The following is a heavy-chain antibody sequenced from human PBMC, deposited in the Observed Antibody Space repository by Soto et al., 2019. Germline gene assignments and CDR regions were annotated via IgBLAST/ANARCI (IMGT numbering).Heavy chain of an antibody. Sequence: LGESLKISCKGSGYSFTSYWIGWVRQMPGKGLEWMGIIYPGGSDTRYSPSFQGQVTISADKSISTAYLQWSSLKASDTAMYYCARLEAVAGKGAFDIWGQGTMVTVSS. CDR1: GYSFTSYW. V-gene: IGHV5-51*01. J-gene: IGHJ3*02. CDR3: ARLEAVAGKGAFDI. D-gene: IGHD6-19*01. CDR2: IYPGGSDT.